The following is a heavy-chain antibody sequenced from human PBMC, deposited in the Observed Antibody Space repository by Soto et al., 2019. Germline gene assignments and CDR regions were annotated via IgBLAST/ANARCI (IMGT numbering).Heavy chain of an antibody. J-gene: IGHJ3*02. CDR3: ARMSFFDTGDAFDI. CDR2: IDWDGDT. CDR1: GFSLSANGMR. V-gene: IGHV2-70*04. D-gene: IGHD3-9*01. Sequence: SGPTLVNPTQTLTLTCTFSGFSLSANGMRVNWIRQPPGKALEWLARIDWDGDTYYTTSLRTRLTISKATSKNQVVLTMTNMDPVDTATYYCARMSFFDTGDAFDIWGQGTMVTVS.